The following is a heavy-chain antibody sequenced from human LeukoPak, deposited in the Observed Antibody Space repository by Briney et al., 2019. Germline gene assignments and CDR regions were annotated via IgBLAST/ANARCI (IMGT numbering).Heavy chain of an antibody. D-gene: IGHD3-3*01. V-gene: IGHV1-8*03. CDR1: GYTFTSYD. Sequence: ASVKVSCKASGYTFTSYDINWVRQATGQGPEWMGWMNPNSGNTGYAQKFQGRVTITRNTSISTAYMELSSLRSEDTAVYYCARGGYYDFWSGYYSDVYYYYYMDVWGKGTTVTVSS. J-gene: IGHJ6*03. CDR3: ARGGYYDFWSGYYSDVYYYYYMDV. CDR2: MNPNSGNT.